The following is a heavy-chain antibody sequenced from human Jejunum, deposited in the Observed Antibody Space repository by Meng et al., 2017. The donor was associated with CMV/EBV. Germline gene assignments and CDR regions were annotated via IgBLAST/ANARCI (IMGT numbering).Heavy chain of an antibody. CDR1: RSFV. CDR2: IIPMFATA. CDR3: AKDIRGSGLFDHYYGLDV. J-gene: IGHJ6*02. Sequence: RSFVISWVRQAPGQGPEWMGGIIPMFATAKYSQKFQGRVTITADESTSTAYMEVSSLRPEDTAVYYCAKDIRGSGLFDHYYGLDVWGQGTKVTVSS. D-gene: IGHD3-3*01. V-gene: IGHV1-69*01.